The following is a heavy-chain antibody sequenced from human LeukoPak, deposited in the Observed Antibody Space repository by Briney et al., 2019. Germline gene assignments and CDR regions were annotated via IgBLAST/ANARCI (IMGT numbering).Heavy chain of an antibody. J-gene: IGHJ4*02. V-gene: IGHV4-59*08. Sequence: SETLSLTCTISGGSINTYYWSWIRQPPGKGLEWIAYMYNSESTKYNPSLKSRVTISVDTSKKQFSPKLRSVTAADTALYYCARHVLTAGSIDWGQGTLVTVSS. CDR3: ARHVLTAGSID. CDR1: GGSINTYY. CDR2: MYNSEST. D-gene: IGHD3-9*01.